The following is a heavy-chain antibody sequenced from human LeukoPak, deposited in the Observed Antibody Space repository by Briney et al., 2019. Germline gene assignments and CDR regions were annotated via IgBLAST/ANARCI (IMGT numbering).Heavy chain of an antibody. CDR3: ARELAMVRGAPFDY. D-gene: IGHD3-10*01. V-gene: IGHV3-69-1*02. Sequence: KPGGSLRLSCAGSGFNVSTGYMNWVRQAPGKGLEWVSMYSGGSTYYADSVKGRFTISRDNAKNSLYLQMNSLRAEDTAVYYCARELAMVRGAPFDYWGQGTLVTVSS. J-gene: IGHJ4*02. CDR1: GFNVSTGY. CDR2: YSGGST.